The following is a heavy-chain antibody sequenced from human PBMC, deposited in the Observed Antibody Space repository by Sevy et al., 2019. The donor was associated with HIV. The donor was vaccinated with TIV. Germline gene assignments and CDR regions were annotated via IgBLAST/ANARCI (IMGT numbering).Heavy chain of an antibody. V-gene: IGHV3-30*04. Sequence: GGSLRLSCAASGFTFSSYAMHWVRQAPGKGLEWVAVISYDGSNKYYADSVKGRFTISRDNSKNTLYLQMNSLRAEDSAVYYCAREAYYYGMDVWGQGTTVTVSS. CDR2: ISYDGSNK. CDR1: GFTFSSYA. J-gene: IGHJ6*02. CDR3: AREAYYYGMDV.